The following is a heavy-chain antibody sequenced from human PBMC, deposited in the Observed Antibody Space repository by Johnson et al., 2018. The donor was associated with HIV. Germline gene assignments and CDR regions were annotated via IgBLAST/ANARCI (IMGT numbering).Heavy chain of an antibody. J-gene: IGHJ3*02. CDR2: INSGGST. D-gene: IGHD5-24*01. CDR3: ARACRDGYTCDAFDI. V-gene: IGHV3-53*01. CDR1: GFIVSSNY. Sequence: VQLVESGGGLIQPGGSLRLSCAVSGFIVSSNYMSWVRQAPGKGLECVSVINSGGSTYYADSVRGRFSISRDNSKNTLYLQMNSLRAEDTAVYYCARACRDGYTCDAFDIWGQGTMVTVSS.